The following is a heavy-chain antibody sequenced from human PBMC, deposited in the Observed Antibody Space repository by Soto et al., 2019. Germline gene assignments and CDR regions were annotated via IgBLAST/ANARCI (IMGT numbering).Heavy chain of an antibody. CDR2: IIPTFGTA. V-gene: IGHV1-69*01. J-gene: IGHJ4*02. CDR1: GGTFSSYA. CDR3: ARASLNYYGSGSYLAL. D-gene: IGHD3-10*01. Sequence: QVQLVQSGAEVKKPGSSVKVSCKASGGTFSSYAISWVRQAPGQGLEWMGGIIPTFGTANYAQKFQGRVTITADESTSTADMELSSLRSEDTAVYYCARASLNYYGSGSYLALWGQGTPVTVPS.